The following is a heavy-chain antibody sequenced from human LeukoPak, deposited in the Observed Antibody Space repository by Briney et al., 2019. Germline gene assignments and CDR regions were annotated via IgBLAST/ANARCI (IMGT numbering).Heavy chain of an antibody. V-gene: IGHV1-8*03. J-gene: IGHJ3*02. D-gene: IGHD1-14*01. Sequence: GASVNVSCKASGYTFTSYDINWVRQATGQGLEWMGWMNPNSGNTGYAQKFQGRVTITRNTSISTAYMELSSLRSEDTAVYYCAGLVRYRIGAFDIWGQGTMVTVSS. CDR3: AGLVRYRIGAFDI. CDR1: GYTFTSYD. CDR2: MNPNSGNT.